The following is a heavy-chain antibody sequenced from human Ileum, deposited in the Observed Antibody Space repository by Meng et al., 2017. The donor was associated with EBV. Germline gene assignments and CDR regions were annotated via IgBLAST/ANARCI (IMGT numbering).Heavy chain of an antibody. Sequence: QGELRASGPGLVKASGTLSLTCAVSGGSISSSNWWSWVRQPPGKGLEWIGEIYHSGSTNYNPSLKSRVTISVDKSKNQFSLNLSSVTAADTAVYYCARVGQWLPIDYWGQGTLVTVSS. V-gene: IGHV4-4*02. CDR1: GGSISSSNW. J-gene: IGHJ4*02. CDR3: ARVGQWLPIDY. CDR2: IYHSGST. D-gene: IGHD6-19*01.